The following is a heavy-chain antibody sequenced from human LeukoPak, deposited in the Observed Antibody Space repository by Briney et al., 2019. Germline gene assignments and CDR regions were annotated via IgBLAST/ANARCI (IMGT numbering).Heavy chain of an antibody. Sequence: ASVKVSCKASGYTFTSYGISWVRQAPGQGLEWMGWISAYNGNTNYAQKLQGRVTMTTDTSTSTAYMELRSLRSDDTAVYYCARDHGYFDWLLSAVDYWGRGTLVTVSS. D-gene: IGHD3-9*01. CDR3: ARDHGYFDWLLSAVDY. CDR1: GYTFTSYG. V-gene: IGHV1-18*01. J-gene: IGHJ4*02. CDR2: ISAYNGNT.